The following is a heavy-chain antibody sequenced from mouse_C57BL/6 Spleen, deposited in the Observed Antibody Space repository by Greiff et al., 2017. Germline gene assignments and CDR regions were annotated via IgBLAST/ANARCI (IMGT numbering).Heavy chain of an antibody. Sequence: VQLQQSGPELVKPGASVKISCKASGYSFTGYCMNWVKQSPEKSLEWIGEINPSTGGTTYNQKFKGKATLTVDKSSSTAYMQLTSLTSEDSAVYYCARSGDFIPDYAMDYWGQGTSVTVSS. V-gene: IGHV1-42*01. CDR2: INPSTGGT. J-gene: IGHJ4*01. CDR1: GYSFTGYC. CDR3: ARSGDFIPDYAMDY. D-gene: IGHD1-2*01.